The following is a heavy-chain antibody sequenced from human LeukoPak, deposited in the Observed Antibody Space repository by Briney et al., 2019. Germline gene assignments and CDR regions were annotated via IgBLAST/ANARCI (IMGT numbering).Heavy chain of an antibody. CDR1: GFTFSNYW. CDR3: ARIGYSSSSLDY. Sequence: GGSLRLSCAASGFTFSNYWMSWVRQAPGKGLEWVANIKQDGSVEYYVDSVKGRFTISRDNAKNFLQMNSLRVEDTAVYYCARIGYSSSSLDYWGQGTLVTVSS. D-gene: IGHD6-6*01. V-gene: IGHV3-7*01. CDR2: IKQDGSVE. J-gene: IGHJ4*02.